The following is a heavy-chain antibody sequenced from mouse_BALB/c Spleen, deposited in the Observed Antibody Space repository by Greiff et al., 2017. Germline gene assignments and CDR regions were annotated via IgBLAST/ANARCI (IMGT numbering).Heavy chain of an antibody. V-gene: IGHV5-17*02. D-gene: IGHD1-1*01. CDR2: ISSGSSTI. Sequence: EVKVVESGGGLVQPGGSRKLSCAASGFTFSSFGMHWVRQAPEKGLEWVAYISSGSSTIYYADTVKGRFTISRDNPKNTLFLQMTSLRSEDTAMYYCARDYGSSPWYFDVWGAGTTVTVSS. J-gene: IGHJ1*01. CDR3: ARDYGSSPWYFDV. CDR1: GFTFSSFG.